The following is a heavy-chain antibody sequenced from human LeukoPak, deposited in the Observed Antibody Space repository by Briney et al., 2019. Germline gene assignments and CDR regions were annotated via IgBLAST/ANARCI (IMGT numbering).Heavy chain of an antibody. V-gene: IGHV3-21*01. CDR1: GFTFSSYC. CDR3: ARSNTAMAPNYYYYGMDV. Sequence: PGGSLRLSCAASGFTFSSYCMNWVRQAPGKGLEWVSSISSSSSYIYYADSVKGRFTISRDNAKNSLYLQMNSLRAEDTAVYYCARSNTAMAPNYYYYGMDVWGQGTTVTVSS. D-gene: IGHD5-18*01. J-gene: IGHJ6*02. CDR2: ISSSSSYI.